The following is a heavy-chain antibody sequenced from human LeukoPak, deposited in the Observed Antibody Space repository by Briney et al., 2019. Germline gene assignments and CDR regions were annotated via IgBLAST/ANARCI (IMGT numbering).Heavy chain of an antibody. V-gene: IGHV4-30-4*08. J-gene: IGHJ5*02. CDR3: ARGVRPSYGSGPFYSDKVWFDA. Sequence: SETLSLTCTVSGGSISSGDYYWSWIRQPPGKGLEWIGYIYYSGSTYYNPSLKSRVTISVDTSKNQFSLKLSSLTAADTAVYYCARGVRPSYGSGPFYSDKVWFDAWGQGVLVTVSS. CDR2: IYYSGST. D-gene: IGHD3-10*01. CDR1: GGSISSGDYY.